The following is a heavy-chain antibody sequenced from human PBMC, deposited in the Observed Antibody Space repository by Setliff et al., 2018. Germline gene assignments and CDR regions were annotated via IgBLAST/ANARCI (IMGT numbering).Heavy chain of an antibody. D-gene: IGHD7-27*01. CDR3: VRDLHWGFDY. Sequence: GGSLRLSCAASGFTFGDFAMTWVRQAPGKGLEWVADIKQDGSTKYYLDSVKGRFTISRDNAKRSLYLQMNGLRAEDTAVYYCVRDLHWGFDYWGLGTLVTVSS. CDR2: IKQDGSTK. J-gene: IGHJ4*02. V-gene: IGHV3-7*01. CDR1: GFTFGDFA.